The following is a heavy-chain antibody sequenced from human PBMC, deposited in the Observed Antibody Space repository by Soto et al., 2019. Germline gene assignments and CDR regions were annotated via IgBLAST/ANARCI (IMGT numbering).Heavy chain of an antibody. CDR1: GFTFGIYS. D-gene: IGHD2-15*01. CDR3: ARGDRFRCSGDRCFSDGLFLS. Sequence: EVQLVESGGGLVQRGGSLRLSCAASGFTFGIYSMNWVRQAPGKGLEWISYINGSSSTMYYADSVKGRFIISRDNADNSLYHQMNSLRDADTAVYYCARGDRFRCSGDRCFSDGLFLSWGQGTLVTVSS. V-gene: IGHV3-48*02. CDR2: INGSSSTM. J-gene: IGHJ5*02.